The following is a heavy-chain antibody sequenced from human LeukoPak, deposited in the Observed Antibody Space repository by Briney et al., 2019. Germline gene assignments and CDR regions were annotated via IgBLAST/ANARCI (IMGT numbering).Heavy chain of an antibody. J-gene: IGHJ3*02. CDR3: ARRFLGQAGAFDI. CDR2: IYYSGST. D-gene: IGHD3-3*01. Sequence: SETLSLTCTVSGGSISSYYWSWIRQPPGKGLEWIGYIYYSGSTNCNPSLKSRVTISVDTSKNQFSLKLSSVTAADTAVYYCARRFLGQAGAFDIWGQGTMVTVSS. CDR1: GGSISSYY. V-gene: IGHV4-59*08.